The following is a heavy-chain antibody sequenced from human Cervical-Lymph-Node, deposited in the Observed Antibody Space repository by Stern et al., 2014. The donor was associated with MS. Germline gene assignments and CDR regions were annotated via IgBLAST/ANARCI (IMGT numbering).Heavy chain of an antibody. V-gene: IGHV4-31*03. CDR1: GGFISSGGYY. J-gene: IGHJ4*02. CDR3: ARGSTGDLIDD. CDR2: IYYSGST. Sequence: EQLVESGPGLVQPSQTLSLTCTVSGGFISSGGYYWSWIRQHPGKGLEWIGNIYYSGSTNYNPSLKSRVAFSVDTSNNQLFLKLSSVTAADTAVYYCARGSTGDLIDDWGQGTLVTVSS. D-gene: IGHD7-27*01.